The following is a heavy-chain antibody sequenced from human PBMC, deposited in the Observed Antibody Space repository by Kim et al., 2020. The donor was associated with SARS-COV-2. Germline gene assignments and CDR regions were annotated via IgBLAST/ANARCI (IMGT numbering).Heavy chain of an antibody. Sequence: SETLSLTCTVSGGSISSGGYYWSWIRQHPGKGLEWIGYIYYSGSTYYNPSLKSRVTISVDTSKNQFSLKLSSVTAADTAVYYCASLPAMVTGHYFDYWGQGTLVTVSS. V-gene: IGHV4-31*03. CDR2: IYYSGST. J-gene: IGHJ4*02. CDR3: ASLPAMVTGHYFDY. CDR1: GGSISSGGYY. D-gene: IGHD5-18*01.